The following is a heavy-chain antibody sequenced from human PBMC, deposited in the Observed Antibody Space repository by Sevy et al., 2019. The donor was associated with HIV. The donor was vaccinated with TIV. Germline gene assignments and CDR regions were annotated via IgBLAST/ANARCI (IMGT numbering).Heavy chain of an antibody. CDR1: GGSISSDSYY. CDR2: IYYTGRT. D-gene: IGHD3-10*01. V-gene: IGHV4-39*01. J-gene: IGHJ6*02. CDR3: ARPSSLYYYYAMDV. Sequence: SETRSLTCIVSGGSISSDSYYWGWIRQPPGKGLEWIGSIYYTGRTYYNPSLKSRVTISSDTSKNRFSLRLSSVTAADTALYFCARPSSLYYYYAMDVWGQGTTVTVSS.